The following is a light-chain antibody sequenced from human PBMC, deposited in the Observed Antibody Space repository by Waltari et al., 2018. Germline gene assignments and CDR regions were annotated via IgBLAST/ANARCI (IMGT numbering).Light chain of an antibody. Sequence: QSVLTQAPSASGTPGQRVTISCSGSSSSIGSNLVCWYQQLPGTAPKLLIYRNDPRPSGVPDRISGSKAGTSASLTISGLQPDDDGDYYCSAWDDGLGGPVFGTGTRVTVL. CDR3: SAWDDGLGGPV. V-gene: IGLV1-47*01. CDR1: SSSIGSNL. CDR2: RND. J-gene: IGLJ1*01.